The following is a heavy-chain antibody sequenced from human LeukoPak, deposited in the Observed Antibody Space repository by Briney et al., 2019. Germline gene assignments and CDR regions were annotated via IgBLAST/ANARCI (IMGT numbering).Heavy chain of an antibody. J-gene: IGHJ6*04. CDR1: GGTFSSYT. D-gene: IGHD5-12*01. CDR3: ARSKNIVATRVMYYYYYYGMDV. Sequence: SVKVSCKASGGTFSSYTISWVRQAPGQGLEWMGRIIPILGIANYAQKFQGRVTITADKSTSTAYMELSSLRSEDTAVYYCARSKNIVATRVMYYYYYYGMDVWGKGTTVTVSS. CDR2: IIPILGIA. V-gene: IGHV1-69*02.